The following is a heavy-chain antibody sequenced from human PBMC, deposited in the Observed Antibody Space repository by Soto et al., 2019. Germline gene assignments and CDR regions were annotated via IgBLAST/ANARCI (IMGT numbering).Heavy chain of an antibody. CDR1: GFTFSSYG. V-gene: IGHV3-33*01. CDR2: VWYDGGNK. Sequence: QVQLVDSGGGVVQPGRSLRLSCAASGFTFSSYGMHWVSKAPGKGLEWVALVWYDGGNKYYADSVKGRFTISRDNSKNTLCLQMNSLRDEDKAVYYCVRAAGYSGNDYVYCCGMDVGSEGTTFTVSS. D-gene: IGHD5-12*01. J-gene: IGHJ6*02. CDR3: VRAAGYSGNDYVYCCGMDV.